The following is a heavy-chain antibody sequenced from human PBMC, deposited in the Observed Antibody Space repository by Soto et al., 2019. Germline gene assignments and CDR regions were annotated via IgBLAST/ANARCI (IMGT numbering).Heavy chain of an antibody. J-gene: IGHJ4*02. CDR3: ASSDCGGSCYSGLRFDY. D-gene: IGHD2-15*01. CDR2: INPSGGST. Sequence: ASVKVSCKASGCTFTSYYMHWVRQAPGQGLEWMGIINPSGGSTSYAQKFQGRVTMTRDTSTSTVYMELSSLRSEDTAVYYCASSDCGGSCYSGLRFDYLGQGTLVTVSS. CDR1: GCTFTSYY. V-gene: IGHV1-46*03.